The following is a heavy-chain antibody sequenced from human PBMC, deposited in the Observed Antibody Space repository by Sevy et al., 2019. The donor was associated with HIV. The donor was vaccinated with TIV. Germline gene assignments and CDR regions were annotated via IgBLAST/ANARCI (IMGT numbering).Heavy chain of an antibody. CDR1: GGSISSSSYY. D-gene: IGHD3-10*01. V-gene: IGHV4-39*01. CDR2: IYYSGST. Sequence: SETLSLTYTVSGGSISSSSYYWGWIRQPPGKGLEWIGSIYYSGSTYYNPSLKSRVTISVDTSKNQFSLKLSSVTAADTAVYYCARRLYLGSGSYSKGPNWFDPWGQGTLVTVSS. J-gene: IGHJ5*02. CDR3: ARRLYLGSGSYSKGPNWFDP.